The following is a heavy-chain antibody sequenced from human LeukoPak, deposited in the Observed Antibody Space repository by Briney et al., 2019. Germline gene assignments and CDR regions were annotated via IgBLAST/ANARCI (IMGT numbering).Heavy chain of an antibody. CDR3: ASGSIAVAGMGFDY. Sequence: PSETLPLTCTVSGGSISSYYWSWIRQPPGKGLEWIGYIYYSGSTNYNPSLKSRVTISVDTSKNQFSLKLSSVTAADTAVYYCASGSIAVAGMGFDYWGQGTLVTVSS. J-gene: IGHJ4*02. D-gene: IGHD6-19*01. CDR2: IYYSGST. V-gene: IGHV4-59*01. CDR1: GGSISSYY.